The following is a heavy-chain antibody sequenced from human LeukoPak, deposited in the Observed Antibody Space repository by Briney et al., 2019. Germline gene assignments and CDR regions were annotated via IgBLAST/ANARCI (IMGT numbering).Heavy chain of an antibody. Sequence: GGSLRLSFSASGFTFSSYPMNWVRQAPGKGLEWVSSIDSSSSYIYYADSVRGRFTISRDNARNSLYLRLNSLRAEDTAMYYCTRGSYGDYEYWGQGTLVTVSS. D-gene: IGHD4-17*01. CDR2: IDSSSSYI. CDR3: TRGSYGDYEY. J-gene: IGHJ4*02. CDR1: GFTFSSYP. V-gene: IGHV3-21*01.